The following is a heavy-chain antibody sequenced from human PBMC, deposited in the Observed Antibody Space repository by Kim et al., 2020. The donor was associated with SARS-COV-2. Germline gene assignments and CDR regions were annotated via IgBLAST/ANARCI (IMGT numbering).Heavy chain of an antibody. J-gene: IGHJ4*02. Sequence: ESVKGRFTISRDNSKNTLYLQMNSLRAEDTAVYYCAKDRNYYDSTGYNDYWGQGTLVTVSS. D-gene: IGHD3-22*01. CDR3: AKDRNYYDSTGYNDY. V-gene: IGHV3-23*01.